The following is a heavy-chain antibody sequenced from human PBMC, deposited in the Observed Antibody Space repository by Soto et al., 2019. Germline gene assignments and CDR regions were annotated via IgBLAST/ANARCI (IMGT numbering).Heavy chain of an antibody. V-gene: IGHV1-8*01. J-gene: IGHJ4*02. CDR1: GNTFTSYD. CDR2: INPYSGNI. CDR3: ARGRASGSYYLLDY. Sequence: ASVKVSCKASGNTFTSYDINWVRQATGHGLEWMGWINPYSGNIGYAQKFQGRVTMTRDTAIRTAYMEVSRLRSDDTAVYYCARGRASGSYYLLDYWGQGTLVTAFS. D-gene: IGHD3-10*01.